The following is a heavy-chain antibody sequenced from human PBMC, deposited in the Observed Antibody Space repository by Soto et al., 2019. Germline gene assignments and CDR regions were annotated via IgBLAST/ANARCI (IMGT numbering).Heavy chain of an antibody. D-gene: IGHD5-12*01. CDR2: ISYDESHK. CDR3: AKDRDGYNYNWFDP. CDR1: GFTFSNYA. Sequence: GGSLRLSCAASGFTFSNYAMHWVRQAPGKGLEWVAVISYDESHKYYADSVKGRFTISRDNSKNTLYLQMNSLRAEDTAVYYCAKDRDGYNYNWFDPWGQGTLVTVSS. J-gene: IGHJ5*02. V-gene: IGHV3-30-3*02.